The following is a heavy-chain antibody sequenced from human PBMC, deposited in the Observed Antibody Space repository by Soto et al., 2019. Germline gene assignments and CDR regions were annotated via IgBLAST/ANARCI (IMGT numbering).Heavy chain of an antibody. CDR3: ARGAPFYDFWSGYYFGP. J-gene: IGHJ5*02. CDR2: IYYSGST. CDR1: GGSISSYY. V-gene: IGHV4-59*12. D-gene: IGHD3-3*01. Sequence: SETLSLTCTVSGGSISSYYWSWIRQPPEKGQERIGYIYYSGSTNYNPSLKSRVTISVDTSKNKFSLKLSSGTAGDPALYYCARGAPFYDFWSGYYFGPWGQGPRFTV.